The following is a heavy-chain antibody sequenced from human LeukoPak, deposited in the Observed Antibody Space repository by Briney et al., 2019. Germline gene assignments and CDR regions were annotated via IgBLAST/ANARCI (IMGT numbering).Heavy chain of an antibody. J-gene: IGHJ4*02. CDR3: ARFGVRNEIDY. CDR1: GFTFSSYG. CDR2: IWYDGSNK. V-gene: IGHV3-33*01. D-gene: IGHD3-16*01. Sequence: GGSLRLSCAASGFTFSSYGMHWVRQAPGKGLEWVAVIWYDGSNKYYADSVKGRFTISRDNSKNTLYLQMNSLRAEDTAVYYCARFGVRNEIDYWGQGTLVTVSS.